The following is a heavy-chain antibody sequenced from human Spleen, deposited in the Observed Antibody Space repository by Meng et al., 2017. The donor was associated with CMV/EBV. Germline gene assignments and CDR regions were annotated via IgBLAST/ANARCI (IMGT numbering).Heavy chain of an antibody. J-gene: IGHJ5*02. Sequence: GESLKISCAASGFTFSSHAMTWVRQAPGKGLEWVSSISSSSSYIYYADSVKGRFTISRDNAKNSLYLQMNSLRAEGTAVYYCARDLIYYDDSSGSWGQGTLVTVSS. D-gene: IGHD3-22*01. CDR3: ARDLIYYDDSSGS. CDR1: GFTFSSHA. V-gene: IGHV3-21*01. CDR2: ISSSSSYI.